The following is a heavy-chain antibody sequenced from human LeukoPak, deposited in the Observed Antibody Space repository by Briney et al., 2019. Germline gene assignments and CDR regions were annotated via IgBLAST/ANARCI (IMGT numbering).Heavy chain of an antibody. CDR3: ARGATVTNNWFDP. CDR2: MNPNSGNT. Sequence: ASVKVSCKASGYTFTGYYMHWVRQAPGQGLEWMGWMNPNSGNTGYAQKFQGRVTITRNTSISTAYMELSSLRSEDTAVYYCARGATVTNNWFDPWGQGTLVTVSS. CDR1: GYTFTGYY. D-gene: IGHD4-11*01. V-gene: IGHV1-8*03. J-gene: IGHJ5*02.